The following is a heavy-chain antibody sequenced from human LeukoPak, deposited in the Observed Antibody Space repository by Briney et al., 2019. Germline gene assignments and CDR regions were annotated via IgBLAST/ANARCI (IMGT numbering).Heavy chain of an antibody. J-gene: IGHJ4*02. D-gene: IGHD4-23*01. CDR3: ARDGYGGNSFDY. CDR1: GYTFPGHH. V-gene: IGHV1-2*02. Sequence: ASVKVSCKASGYTFPGHHIHWVRQAPGQGLERMGWINPKNGGTNYAQKFQGRVTMTRDTSINTAFMELSRLNSDDTAVYFCARDGYGGNSFDYWGQGTLVTVSS. CDR2: INPKNGGT.